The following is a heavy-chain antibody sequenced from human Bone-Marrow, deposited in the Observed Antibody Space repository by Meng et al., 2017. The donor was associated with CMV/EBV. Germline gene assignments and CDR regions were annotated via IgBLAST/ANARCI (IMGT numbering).Heavy chain of an antibody. J-gene: IGHJ4*02. CDR3: AGLIAARHYFDY. Sequence: GESLKISCAASGFTFSDYYMSWIRQPPGKGLEWISYISGDPSTIYYADSVKGRFVISRDNAKNSLSLQMNSLRAEDTAVYYCAGLIAARHYFDYWGQGTLVTVSS. CDR2: ISGDPSTI. V-gene: IGHV3-11*04. D-gene: IGHD6-6*01. CDR1: GFTFSDYY.